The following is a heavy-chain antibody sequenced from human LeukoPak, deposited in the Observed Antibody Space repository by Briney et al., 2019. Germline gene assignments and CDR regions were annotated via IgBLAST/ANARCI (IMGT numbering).Heavy chain of an antibody. J-gene: IGHJ4*02. CDR3: ARGYSSGWADY. D-gene: IGHD6-19*01. Sequence: SETLSLTCTVPGGSISSYYWSWIRQPPGKGLEWIGYIYYSGSTNYNPSLKSRVTISVDTSKNQFSLKLSSVTAADTAVYYCARGYSSGWADYWGQGTLVTVSS. CDR1: GGSISSYY. V-gene: IGHV4-59*01. CDR2: IYYSGST.